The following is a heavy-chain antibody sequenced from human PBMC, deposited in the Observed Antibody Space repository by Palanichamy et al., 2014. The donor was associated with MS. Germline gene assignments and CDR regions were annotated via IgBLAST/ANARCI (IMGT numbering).Heavy chain of an antibody. CDR1: GFTFSSYW. D-gene: IGHD3-3*01. J-gene: IGHJ3*02. CDR2: INSDGSST. CDR3: ARVGITIFGVPTDAFDI. V-gene: IGHV3-74*01. Sequence: EVQLVESGGGLVQPGGSLRLSCAASGFTFSSYWMHWVRQAPGKGLVWVSRINSDGSSTSYADSVKGRFTISRDNAKNTLYLQMNSLRAEDTAVYYCARVGITIFGVPTDAFDIWGQGTMVTVSS.